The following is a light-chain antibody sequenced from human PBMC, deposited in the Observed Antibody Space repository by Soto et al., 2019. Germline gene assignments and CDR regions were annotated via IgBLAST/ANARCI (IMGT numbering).Light chain of an antibody. V-gene: IGKV3-15*01. CDR3: QQYFNWPPLT. CDR1: QSVRSN. Sequence: EIILTQSPATLSESPGERVTLSCRASQSVRSNLAWYQQKPGQAPRLLIFGASTRATNIPARFSGSGSGTEFTLTISSLQSEDFAVYYCQQYFNWPPLTFGGGTKVEIK. CDR2: GAS. J-gene: IGKJ4*01.